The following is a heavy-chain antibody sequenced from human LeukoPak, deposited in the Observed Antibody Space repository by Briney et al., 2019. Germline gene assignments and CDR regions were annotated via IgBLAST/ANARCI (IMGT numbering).Heavy chain of an antibody. V-gene: IGHV3-30*18. Sequence: PGRSLRLSCAASGFTFSSYGMHWVRQAPGKGLEWVAVISYDGSNKYYADSVKGRFTISRDNSKNTLYLQMNSMRAEDTAVYYCAKFGSRWLCAFDIWGQGRMVTVSS. CDR1: GFTFSSYG. J-gene: IGHJ3*02. D-gene: IGHD5-24*01. CDR2: ISYDGSNK. CDR3: AKFGSRWLCAFDI.